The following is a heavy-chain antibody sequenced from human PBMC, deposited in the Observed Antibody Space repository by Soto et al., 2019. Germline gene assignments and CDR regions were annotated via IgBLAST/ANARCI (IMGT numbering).Heavy chain of an antibody. D-gene: IGHD6-19*01. CDR2: INPNSGGT. J-gene: IGHJ6*02. Sequence: ASVKVSCKASGYTFTGYYMHWVRQAPGQGLEWMGWINPNSGGTNYAQKFQGWVTMTRDTSISTAYMELSRLRSDDTAVYYCAREVMAVPGRYHGMDVWGQGTTVTVSS. V-gene: IGHV1-2*04. CDR3: AREVMAVPGRYHGMDV. CDR1: GYTFTGYY.